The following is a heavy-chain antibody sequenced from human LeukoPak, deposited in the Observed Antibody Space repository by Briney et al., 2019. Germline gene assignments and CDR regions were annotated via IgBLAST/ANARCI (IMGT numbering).Heavy chain of an antibody. J-gene: IGHJ4*02. V-gene: IGHV4-4*02. CDR1: GGSISNSNW. CDR3: ARFISSGLYYFDY. CDR2: IYHSGST. D-gene: IGHD6-19*01. Sequence: SGTLSLTCAVSGGSISNSNWWSWVRPPPGKGLEWIGEIYHSGSTDYNPSLKSRVTISVDKSKNQFSLKLNSVTAADTAVYYCARFISSGLYYFDYWGQGTLVTVSS.